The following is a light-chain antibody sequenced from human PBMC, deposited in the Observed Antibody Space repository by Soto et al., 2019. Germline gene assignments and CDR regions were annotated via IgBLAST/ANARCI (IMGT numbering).Light chain of an antibody. CDR3: QQRSNWQGAT. V-gene: IGKV3-11*01. CDR2: DAS. CDR1: QSVSSY. J-gene: IGKJ4*01. Sequence: EIVVTQSPATLSLSPGERATLSCRASQSVSSYLAWYQQKPGQAPRLLIYDASNRATGIPARFSGSGSVTDFTLTISSLEPEDFAGYYCQQRSNWQGATFGGGTKVEIK.